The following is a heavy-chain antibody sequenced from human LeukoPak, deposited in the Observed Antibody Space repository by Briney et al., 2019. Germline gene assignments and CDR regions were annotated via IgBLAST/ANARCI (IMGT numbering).Heavy chain of an antibody. CDR3: ARGISSGWYGAFDI. J-gene: IGHJ3*02. V-gene: IGHV4-4*07. Sequence: SETLSLTCTVSGGSISSYYWSWIRQPAGKGLEWIGRIYTSGSTNYNPSLKSRVTMSVDTSKNQFSLKLSSVTAADTAVYYCARGISSGWYGAFDIWGQGTMATVSS. D-gene: IGHD6-19*01. CDR2: IYTSGST. CDR1: GGSISSYY.